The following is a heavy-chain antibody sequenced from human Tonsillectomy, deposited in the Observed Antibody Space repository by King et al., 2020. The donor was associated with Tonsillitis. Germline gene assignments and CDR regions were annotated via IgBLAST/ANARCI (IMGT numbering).Heavy chain of an antibody. Sequence: VQLVESGGGLVQPGGSLRLSCAASGFTFSSYDMHWVRQAAGKGLEWVSTFDLLGDTYYSVSVKGRFTISRDNAKKSLYLQMNSLGAGDTAVYYCSRGASGYHAFDVWGQGIMVTVSS. CDR3: SRGASGYHAFDV. CDR1: GFTFSSYD. J-gene: IGHJ3*01. V-gene: IGHV3-13*04. CDR2: FDLLGDT. D-gene: IGHD3-22*01.